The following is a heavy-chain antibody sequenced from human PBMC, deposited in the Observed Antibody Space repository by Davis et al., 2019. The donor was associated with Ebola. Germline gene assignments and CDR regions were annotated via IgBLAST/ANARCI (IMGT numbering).Heavy chain of an antibody. Sequence: SETLSLTCTVSGGSISSSSYYWGWIRQPPGKGLEWIGSIYYSGSTNYNPSLKSRVTISVDTSKNQFSLKLSSVTAADTAVYYCARRGSGWYSYFDYWGQGTLVTVSS. CDR3: ARRGSGWYSYFDY. CDR2: IYYSGST. D-gene: IGHD6-19*01. V-gene: IGHV4-39*07. J-gene: IGHJ4*02. CDR1: GGSISSSSYY.